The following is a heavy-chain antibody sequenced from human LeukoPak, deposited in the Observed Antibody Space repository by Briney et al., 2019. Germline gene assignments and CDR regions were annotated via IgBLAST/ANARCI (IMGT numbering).Heavy chain of an antibody. V-gene: IGHV3-7*03. D-gene: IGHD5-24*01. Sequence: GGSLRLSCAASGFTFSSYWMNWARQAPGKGLEWVASINHNGNVNYYVDSVKGRFTISRDNSKNSLYLQMNSLRTEDTALYYCAKGSEMATIYHGVDYWGQGTLVTVSS. J-gene: IGHJ4*02. CDR3: AKGSEMATIYHGVDY. CDR2: INHNGNVN. CDR1: GFTFSSYW.